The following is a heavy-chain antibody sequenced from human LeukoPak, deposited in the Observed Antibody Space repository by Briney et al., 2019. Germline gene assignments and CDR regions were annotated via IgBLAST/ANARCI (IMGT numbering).Heavy chain of an antibody. D-gene: IGHD3-3*01. V-gene: IGHV4-4*02. CDR1: GGSVSNDNC. Sequence: KPSGTLSLTCAVSGGSVSNDNCWSWVRQAAGKGLEWIGEIHHRGTTTYNPSLKSRVTMSVDKSTNQFSLRLSSVTAADTAVYYCAKNGYYAVDFWGQGTLVIVSS. J-gene: IGHJ4*02. CDR3: AKNGYYAVDF. CDR2: IHHRGTT.